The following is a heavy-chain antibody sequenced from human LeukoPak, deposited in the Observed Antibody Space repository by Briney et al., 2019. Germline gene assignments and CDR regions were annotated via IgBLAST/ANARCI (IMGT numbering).Heavy chain of an antibody. J-gene: IGHJ4*02. Sequence: GGSLRLSCAASGFTFSSYSMNWVRQAPGKGLEWVSSISSSSSYIYYADSVKGRFTISRDNAKNSLYLQMNRLRDEDTAVYYCARDPWGVYCSGGSCYSYYFDYGGQGTLVTVSS. CDR1: GFTFSSYS. D-gene: IGHD2-15*01. CDR3: ARDPWGVYCSGGSCYSYYFDY. V-gene: IGHV3-21*01. CDR2: ISSSSSYI.